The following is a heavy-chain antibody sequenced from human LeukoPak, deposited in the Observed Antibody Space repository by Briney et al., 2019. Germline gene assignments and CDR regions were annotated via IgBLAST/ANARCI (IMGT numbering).Heavy chain of an antibody. CDR2: MYSDGSST. V-gene: IGHV3-74*01. J-gene: IGHJ4*02. Sequence: SGGSLRLSCAASGFTFSSYWMHWVRQAPGKGLVWVSRMYSDGSSTSYADSVKGRFTISRDNAKNTLYLQMNSLRAEDTAVYYCVNLGLITGLGTAYWGQGTLVTVSS. D-gene: IGHD3-10*01. CDR3: VNLGLITGLGTAY. CDR1: GFTFSSYW.